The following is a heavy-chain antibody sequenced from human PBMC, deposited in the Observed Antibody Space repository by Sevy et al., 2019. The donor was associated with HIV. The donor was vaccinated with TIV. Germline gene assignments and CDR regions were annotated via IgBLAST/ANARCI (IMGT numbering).Heavy chain of an antibody. Sequence: ASVKVSCKASGYTFTSYGISWVRQAPGQGLEWMGWISAYKGNTKYAQKLQGRVTMTTDTSTSTAYMELRSLRSDDTAVYYCARDRGYCTNGVCYTMYYFDYWGQGTLVTVSS. D-gene: IGHD2-8*01. J-gene: IGHJ4*02. CDR3: ARDRGYCTNGVCYTMYYFDY. CDR2: ISAYKGNT. CDR1: GYTFTSYG. V-gene: IGHV1-18*01.